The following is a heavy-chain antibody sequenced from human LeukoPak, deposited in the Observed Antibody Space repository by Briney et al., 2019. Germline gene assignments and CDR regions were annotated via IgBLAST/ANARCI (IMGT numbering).Heavy chain of an antibody. Sequence: PETLSLTCTVSGSSISNYYGGWIRQALGKGLEWIGSTYYSVNTYYNSSLKSRATIPVDTSKNQFSLKLSSVTAADTAVYYCARLAPSVLRYFDWSTNAFDIWGQGTMVTVSS. CDR1: GSSISNYY. J-gene: IGHJ3*02. V-gene: IGHV4-39*01. CDR2: TYYSVNT. CDR3: ARLAPSVLRYFDWSTNAFDI. D-gene: IGHD3-9*01.